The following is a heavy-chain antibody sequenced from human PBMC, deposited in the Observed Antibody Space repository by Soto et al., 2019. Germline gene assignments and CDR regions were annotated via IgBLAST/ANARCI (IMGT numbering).Heavy chain of an antibody. D-gene: IGHD2-15*01. V-gene: IGHV1-69*06. CDR3: ARLDIVVVVAATGPSGMDV. CDR2: IIPIFGTA. CDR1: GGTFSSYA. J-gene: IGHJ6*02. Sequence: SVKVSCKASGGTFSSYAISWVRQAPGQGLAWMGGIIPIFGTANYAQKFQGRVTITADKSTSTAYMELSSLRSEDTAVYYCARLDIVVVVAATGPSGMDVWGQGTTVTVS.